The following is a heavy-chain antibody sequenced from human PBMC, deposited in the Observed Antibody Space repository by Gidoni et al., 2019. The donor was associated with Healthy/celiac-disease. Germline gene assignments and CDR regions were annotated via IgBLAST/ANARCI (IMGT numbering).Heavy chain of an antibody. CDR3: AKDCYYDSSGYYYYYYGMDV. J-gene: IGHJ6*02. CDR2: ISYDGSNK. D-gene: IGHD3-22*01. V-gene: IGHV3-30*18. Sequence: QVQLVESGGGVVQPGRSLRLSCAASGFTFSSYGMHWVRQAPGKGLAWVAVISYDGSNKYYADSVKGRFTISRDNSKNTLYLQMNSLRAEDTAVYYCAKDCYYDSSGYYYYYYGMDVWGQGTTVTVSS. CDR1: GFTFSSYG.